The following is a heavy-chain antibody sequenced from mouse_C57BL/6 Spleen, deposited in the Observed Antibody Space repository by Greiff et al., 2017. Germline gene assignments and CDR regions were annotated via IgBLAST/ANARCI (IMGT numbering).Heavy chain of an antibody. CDR3: ARWAYCSSYPWFAY. CDR1: GYAFTNYL. V-gene: IGHV1-54*01. Sequence: QVQLKESGAELVRPGTSVKVSCKASGYAFTNYLIEWVKQRPGQGLEWIGVINPGSGGTNYNENFKGKATLTADKSSSTAYMQLSSLTSEDSAVYFCARWAYCSSYPWFAYWGQGTLVTVSA. D-gene: IGHD1-1*01. J-gene: IGHJ3*01. CDR2: INPGSGGT.